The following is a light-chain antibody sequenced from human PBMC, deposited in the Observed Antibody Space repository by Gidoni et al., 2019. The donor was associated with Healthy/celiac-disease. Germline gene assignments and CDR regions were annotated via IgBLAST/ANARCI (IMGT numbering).Light chain of an antibody. CDR3: QQYNSYSRT. Sequence: DIQMTQSPSTLSASVGDRVTITCRASQRISSWLAWYQQKPGKAPTLLIYKASSLESGVPARFSGSGSGTEFTLTISSLQPDDFATYYCQQYNSYSRTFGQGTKVEIK. J-gene: IGKJ1*01. CDR2: KAS. CDR1: QRISSW. V-gene: IGKV1-5*03.